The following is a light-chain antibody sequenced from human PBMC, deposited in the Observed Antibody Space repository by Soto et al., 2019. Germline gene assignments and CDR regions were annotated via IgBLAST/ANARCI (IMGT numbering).Light chain of an antibody. J-gene: IGKJ2*01. V-gene: IGKV1-5*01. CDR3: QQYNSYSPRT. CDR2: DAS. CDR1: QSISSW. Sequence: DIQMTQSPSTLSASVGDRVTITCRASQSISSWLAWYQQKPGKAPKLLIYDASSLESGVPSRFSGSGSGTEFTLTISSLQPDDFAHYYCQQYNSYSPRTFGQGTKLEIK.